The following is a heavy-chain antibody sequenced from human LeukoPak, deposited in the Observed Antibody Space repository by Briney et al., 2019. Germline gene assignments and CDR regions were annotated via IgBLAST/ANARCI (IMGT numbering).Heavy chain of an antibody. J-gene: IGHJ4*02. CDR2: MNHVGST. CDR1: GGSFSGYY. CDR3: TRGLSFRSGYFDN. Sequence: SETLSLTCAVYGGSFSGYYWSWVRQPPGKGLEWIGEMNHVGSTSYNPSLKSRVTISVDTSKNQFSLKLSSVTAADTAVYYCTRGLSFRSGYFDNWGQGTLVTVSS. V-gene: IGHV4-34*01. D-gene: IGHD3-3*01.